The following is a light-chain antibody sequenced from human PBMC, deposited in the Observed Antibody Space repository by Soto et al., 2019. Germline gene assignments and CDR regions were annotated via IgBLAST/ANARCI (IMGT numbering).Light chain of an antibody. Sequence: DIQMTQSPSSLHASVGGRVTITCRASQSISSYLNWYQQKPGKATKLMIYAASSLQSGVPSRFSGSGSGTDFTLTISSLQPEDFANYYCQQSYSTHRITFGQGTRLEIK. CDR3: QQSYSTHRIT. V-gene: IGKV1-39*01. J-gene: IGKJ5*01. CDR2: AAS. CDR1: QSISSY.